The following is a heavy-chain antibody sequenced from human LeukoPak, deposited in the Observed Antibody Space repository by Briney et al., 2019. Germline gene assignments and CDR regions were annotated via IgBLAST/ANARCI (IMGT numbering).Heavy chain of an antibody. J-gene: IGHJ6*03. D-gene: IGHD4-11*01. Sequence: PGGSLRLSCAASGFTVSSNYMSWVRQAPGKGLEWVSVIYSGGSTYYADSVKGRFTISRDNSKNTLYLQMNSLRAEDTAVYYCARVIPPPRYRTVGEKGPTFPFSS. CDR1: GFTVSSNY. V-gene: IGHV3-53*01. CDR2: IYSGGST. CDR3: ARVIPPPRYRTV.